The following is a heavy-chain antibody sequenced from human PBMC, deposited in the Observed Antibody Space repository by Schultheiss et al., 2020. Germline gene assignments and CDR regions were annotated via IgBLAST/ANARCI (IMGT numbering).Heavy chain of an antibody. CDR1: GFTVSSNY. V-gene: IGHV3-66*04. J-gene: IGHJ4*02. Sequence: GGSLRLSCAASGFTVSSNYMSWVRQAPGKGLEWVSVIYSGGSTYYADSVKGRFTISRDNSKNTLYLQMNSLRAEDTAVYYCAKQGGDYTYYFDYWGQGTLVTVSS. D-gene: IGHD4-17*01. CDR2: IYSGGST. CDR3: AKQGGDYTYYFDY.